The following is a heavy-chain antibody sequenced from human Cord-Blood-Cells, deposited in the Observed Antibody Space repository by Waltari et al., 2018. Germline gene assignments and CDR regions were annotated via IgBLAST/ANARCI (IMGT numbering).Heavy chain of an antibody. J-gene: IGHJ6*03. CDR3: ARVSEQLVDYYYYMDV. D-gene: IGHD6-6*01. V-gene: IGHV4-4*07. Sequence: QVQLQESGPGLVKPSETLSLTCTVSGGSHSSYYWSWIRQPAGKGLEWIGCIYTSGSTNYNPSLKSRVTMSVDTSKNQFSLKLSSVTAADTAVYYCARVSEQLVDYYYYMDVWGKGTTVTVSS. CDR2: IYTSGST. CDR1: GGSHSSYY.